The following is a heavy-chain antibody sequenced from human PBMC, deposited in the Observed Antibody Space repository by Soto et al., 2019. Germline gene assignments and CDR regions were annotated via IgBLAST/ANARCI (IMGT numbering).Heavy chain of an antibody. V-gene: IGHV3-23*01. J-gene: IGHJ4*02. CDR3: ATGLRSVYGPFDS. D-gene: IGHD5-12*01. Sequence: PGGSLRLSCAASGFIFSSYAMTWVRQAPGKGLEWVSSLSGGSDSTYYAASVRGRFAISRDNSKNTLYLQMNSLRAEDTAVYYCATGLRSVYGPFDSWGQGTLVTVSS. CDR2: LSGGSDST. CDR1: GFIFSSYA.